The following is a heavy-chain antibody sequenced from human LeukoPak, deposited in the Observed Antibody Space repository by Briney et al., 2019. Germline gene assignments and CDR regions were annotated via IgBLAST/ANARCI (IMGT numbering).Heavy chain of an antibody. CDR3: ARVGHYYDSSGSDY. CDR1: GYSISSGYY. Sequence: PSETLSLTCTVSGYSISSGYYWGWIRQPPGKGLAWIGSIYHSGSTYYNPSLKSRVTISVDTSKNQFSLKLSSVTAADTAVYYCARVGHYYDSSGSDYWGQGTLVTVSS. J-gene: IGHJ4*02. D-gene: IGHD3-22*01. CDR2: IYHSGST. V-gene: IGHV4-38-2*02.